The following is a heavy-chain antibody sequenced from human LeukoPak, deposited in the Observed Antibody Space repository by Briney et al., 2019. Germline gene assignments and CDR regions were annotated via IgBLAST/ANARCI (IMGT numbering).Heavy chain of an antibody. CDR1: GGSFSGYY. V-gene: IGHV4-34*01. J-gene: IGHJ4*02. CDR2: INHSGST. Sequence: PSETLSLTCAVYGGSFSGYYWSWIRQPPGKGLEWIGEINHSGSTNYNPSLKSRVTISVDTSKNQFSLKLSSVTAADTAVYYCARNPVVSVGGRKGIYFDYWGQGTLVTVSS. CDR3: ARNPVVSVGGRKGIYFDY. D-gene: IGHD6-19*01.